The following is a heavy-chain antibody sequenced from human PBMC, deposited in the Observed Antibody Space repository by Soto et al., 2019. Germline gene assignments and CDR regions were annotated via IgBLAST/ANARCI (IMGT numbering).Heavy chain of an antibody. CDR2: ISAYNGNT. D-gene: IGHD6-13*01. J-gene: IGHJ4*02. CDR3: ARDRGSSSWSPYFDY. Sequence: ASVKVSCKASGYTFTSYGISWVRQAPGQGLEWMGWISAYNGNTNYAQKLQGRVTMTTDTSTSTAYMELRSLRSDDTAVYYCARDRGSSSWSPYFDYWGQGTLVTVSS. V-gene: IGHV1-18*01. CDR1: GYTFTSYG.